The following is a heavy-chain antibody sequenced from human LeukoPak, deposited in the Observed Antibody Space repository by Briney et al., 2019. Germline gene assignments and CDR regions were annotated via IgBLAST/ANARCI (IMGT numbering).Heavy chain of an antibody. J-gene: IGHJ6*02. D-gene: IGHD1-26*01. Sequence: GGSLRLSYAASGFTFSSYGMHWVRQAPGRGLEWVAVISYDGSNKYYADSVKGRFTISRDNSKNTLYLQMNSLRAEDTAVYYCAKDLRGSYHYYYYYGMDVWGQGTTVTVSS. CDR1: GFTFSSYG. CDR3: AKDLRGSYHYYYYYGMDV. V-gene: IGHV3-30*18. CDR2: ISYDGSNK.